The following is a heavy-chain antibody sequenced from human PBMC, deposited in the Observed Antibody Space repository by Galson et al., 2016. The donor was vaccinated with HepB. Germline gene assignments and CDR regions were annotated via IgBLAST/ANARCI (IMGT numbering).Heavy chain of an antibody. V-gene: IGHV3-7*01. CDR1: GFTFSTYE. CDR3: ARDGYNGHDKDGFDM. CDR2: IRQDAHLK. Sequence: SLRLSCAGSGFTFSTYELSWVRQAPGKGLEWVATIRQDAHLKDYVGSVEGRFTISRDNAKNSLYLQMNSLRDEDTAVYYCARDGYNGHDKDGFDMWGQGTMVTVSS. J-gene: IGHJ3*02. D-gene: IGHD5-12*01.